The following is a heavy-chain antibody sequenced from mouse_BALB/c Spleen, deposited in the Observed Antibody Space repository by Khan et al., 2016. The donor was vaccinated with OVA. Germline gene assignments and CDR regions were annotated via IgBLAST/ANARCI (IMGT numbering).Heavy chain of an antibody. Sequence: QVQLKESGDEVVRPGTSVEISCKASGYTFTNYWLGWLRQRPGHGLEWIGDIYPGGYFTNYNEQFKGKATLTVDTSSSTADMQLSSLTSEDSAVYFCARWATWFFDVWGAGTTVTVSS. J-gene: IGHJ1*01. CDR3: ARWATWFFDV. D-gene: IGHD3-1*01. CDR1: GYTFTNYW. CDR2: IYPGGYFT. V-gene: IGHV1-63*02.